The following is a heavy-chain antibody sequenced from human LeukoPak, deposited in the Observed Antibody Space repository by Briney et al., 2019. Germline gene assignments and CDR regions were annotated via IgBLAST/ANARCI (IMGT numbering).Heavy chain of an antibody. J-gene: IGHJ4*02. CDR2: ISGSGGST. CDR3: ARAGYNWNYGIFDC. Sequence: GGSLRLSCAASGFSFSSYAMSWVRQAPGEGLEWVSAISGSGGSTYYADSVKGRFTISRDNSKNTLYLQMNSLRAEDTAVYFCARAGYNWNYGIFDCWGQGTLVTVSS. V-gene: IGHV3-23*01. D-gene: IGHD1-7*01. CDR1: GFSFSSYA.